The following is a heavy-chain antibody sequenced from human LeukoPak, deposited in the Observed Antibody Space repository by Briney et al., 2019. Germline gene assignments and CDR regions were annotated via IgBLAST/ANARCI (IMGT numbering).Heavy chain of an antibody. CDR2: IWYDGSNK. CDR1: GFTFSSYG. V-gene: IGHV3-33*01. CDR3: ARGVLYYDSSGYHDY. J-gene: IGHJ4*02. Sequence: GRSLRLSCAASGFTFSSYGMDWVRQAPGKGLEWVAVIWYDGSNKYYADSVKGRFTISRDNSKNTLYLQMNSLRAEDTAVYYCARGVLYYDSSGYHDYWGQGTLVTVSS. D-gene: IGHD3-22*01.